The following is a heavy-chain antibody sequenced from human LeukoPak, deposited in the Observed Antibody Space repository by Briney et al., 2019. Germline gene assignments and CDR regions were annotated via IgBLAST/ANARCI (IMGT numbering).Heavy chain of an antibody. V-gene: IGHV4-39*01. CDR3: ARRRGSGSYYRIDY. D-gene: IGHD1-26*01. CDR1: GGSISSSSYY. J-gene: IGHJ4*02. Sequence: SETLSLTCTVSGGSISSSSYYWGWIRQPPRKGLEWIGSIYYSGSTYYNPSLKSRVTISADTSKNQFSLKLSSVTAADTAVYYCARRRGSGSYYRIDYWGQGTLVTVSS. CDR2: IYYSGST.